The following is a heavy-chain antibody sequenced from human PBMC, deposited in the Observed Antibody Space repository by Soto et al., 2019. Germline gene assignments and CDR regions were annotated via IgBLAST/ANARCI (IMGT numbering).Heavy chain of an antibody. CDR1: GYTFTSYD. CDR3: ARQNTAMVDHDAFDI. D-gene: IGHD5-18*01. Sequence: GASVKVSCKASGYTFTSYDINWVRQATGQGLEWMGWMNPNSANTGYAQKFQGRVTMTRNTSISTAYMELSSLRSEDTAVYYCARQNTAMVDHDAFDIWGQGTMVTVSS. J-gene: IGHJ3*02. CDR2: MNPNSANT. V-gene: IGHV1-8*01.